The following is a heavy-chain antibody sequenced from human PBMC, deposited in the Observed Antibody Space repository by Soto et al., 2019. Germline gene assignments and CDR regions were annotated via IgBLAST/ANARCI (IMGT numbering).Heavy chain of an antibody. J-gene: IGHJ5*02. CDR3: VRTARQGAVAPHWFDR. V-gene: IGHV4-30-4*01. D-gene: IGHD2-21*02. CDR1: GASIRSTDYY. Sequence: SETLSLTCNVSGASIRSTDYYWSWIRHAPGKGLDWIGYVYYTGSTYYNPSLMSRLTISVDTSKNQFSLKLTSVTAAETAVYYCVRTARQGAVAPHWFDRWGQGTQVTVSS. CDR2: VYYTGST.